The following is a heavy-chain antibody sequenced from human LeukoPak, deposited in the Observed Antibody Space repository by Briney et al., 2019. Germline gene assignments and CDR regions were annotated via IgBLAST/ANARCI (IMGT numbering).Heavy chain of an antibody. CDR1: GFTVSTNY. Sequence: GGSLRLSCAASGFTVSTNYMSWVRQAPGKGLEWVSVIYSGDSAYYADSVKGRFTISRDISKNTLYLQMNSLRAEDTAVYYCAGGQGWHFDLWGRGTLITVSS. J-gene: IGHJ2*01. CDR2: IYSGDSA. CDR3: AGGQGWHFDL. D-gene: IGHD2-15*01. V-gene: IGHV3-66*01.